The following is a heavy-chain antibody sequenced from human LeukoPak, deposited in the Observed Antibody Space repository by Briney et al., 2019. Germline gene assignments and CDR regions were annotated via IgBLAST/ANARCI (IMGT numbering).Heavy chain of an antibody. D-gene: IGHD6-19*01. Sequence: SSETLSLTCTVSGGSISSYYWSWIRQPPGKGLEWIGYIYYSGSTNYNPSLKSRVTISVDTSKNQFSLKLSSVTAADTPVYYCARVGYSSGLDYWGQGTLVTVSS. V-gene: IGHV4-59*01. CDR2: IYYSGST. J-gene: IGHJ4*02. CDR3: ARVGYSSGLDY. CDR1: GGSISSYY.